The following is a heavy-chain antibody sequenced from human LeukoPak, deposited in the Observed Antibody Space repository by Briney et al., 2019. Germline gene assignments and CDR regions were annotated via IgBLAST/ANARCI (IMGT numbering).Heavy chain of an antibody. D-gene: IGHD3-3*01. Sequence: ASVKVSCKASGYTFTGYYVHWVRQAPGQGLEWTGWINPNSAGTNYAQKFQGRVTMTRDTSISTAYMELSRLRSDDTAVYYCATVPESRFLEWLPLVYWGQGTLVTVSS. V-gene: IGHV1-2*02. CDR2: INPNSAGT. CDR3: ATVPESRFLEWLPLVY. J-gene: IGHJ4*02. CDR1: GYTFTGYY.